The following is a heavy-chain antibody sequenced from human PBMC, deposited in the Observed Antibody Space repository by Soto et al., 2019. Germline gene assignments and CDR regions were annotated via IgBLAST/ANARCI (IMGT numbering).Heavy chain of an antibody. Sequence: EVQLVESGGVSVQPGGSLRLSCAASGFSLSIYWMHWVRQAPGKGLVWVSRINTDGSTTTYADSVKGRFTISRDNAKNTLYLQMNSLRDKDTAVYYCVRIRRGDGYTFWYWGQGTLVTVSS. D-gene: IGHD3-3*01. V-gene: IGHV3-74*01. CDR2: INTDGSTT. J-gene: IGHJ4*02. CDR3: VRIRRGDGYTFWY. CDR1: GFSLSIYW.